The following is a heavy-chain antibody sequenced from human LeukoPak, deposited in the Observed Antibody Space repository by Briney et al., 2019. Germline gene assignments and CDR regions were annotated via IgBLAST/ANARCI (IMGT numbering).Heavy chain of an antibody. CDR3: ARGGPYNSGEVGPGTPVPNHWFDP. V-gene: IGHV4-34*01. J-gene: IGHJ5*02. CDR1: GGSFSGYY. CDR2: INHSGST. D-gene: IGHD1-20*01. Sequence: SETLSLTCAVYGGSFSGYYWSWIRQPPGKGLEWIGEINHSGSTNYNPSLKSRVTISVDTSKNQFSLKLSSVTAADTAVYYFARGGPYNSGEVGPGTPVPNHWFDPWGQGTLVTVSS.